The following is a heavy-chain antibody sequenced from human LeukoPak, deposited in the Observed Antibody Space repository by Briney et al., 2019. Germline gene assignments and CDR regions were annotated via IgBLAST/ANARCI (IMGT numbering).Heavy chain of an antibody. J-gene: IGHJ6*03. CDR1: GYTFTGYY. V-gene: IGHV1-2*02. Sequence: ASVKVSCKASGYTFTGYYMHWVRQAPGQGLEWMGWINPNSGGTNYAQKFQGRVTMTRNTSISTAYMELSSLRSEDTAVYYCARAVRRSSSPYYYYYMDVWGKGTTVTVSS. D-gene: IGHD6-6*01. CDR2: INPNSGGT. CDR3: ARAVRRSSSPYYYYYMDV.